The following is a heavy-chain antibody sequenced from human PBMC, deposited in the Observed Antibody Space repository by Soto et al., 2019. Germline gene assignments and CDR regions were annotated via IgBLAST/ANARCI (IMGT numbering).Heavy chain of an antibody. Sequence: QVQLVESGGGVVQPGRSLRLSCAASGFTFSSYGMHWVRQAPGKGLEWVAVIWYDGSNKYYADSVKGRFTISRDNSKNTLYLQMNSLRAEDTAVYYCAGGYSSSWYAYYYYYYGMDVWGQGTTVTVSS. CDR1: GFTFSSYG. V-gene: IGHV3-33*01. J-gene: IGHJ6*02. CDR3: AGGYSSSWYAYYYYYYGMDV. CDR2: IWYDGSNK. D-gene: IGHD6-13*01.